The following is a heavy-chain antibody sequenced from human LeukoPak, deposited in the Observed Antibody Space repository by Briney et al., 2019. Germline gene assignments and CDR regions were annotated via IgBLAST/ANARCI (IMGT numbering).Heavy chain of an antibody. D-gene: IGHD2-8*01. CDR1: GFTFSSYG. CDR2: ISYDGSNK. Sequence: GRSLRLSCAASGFTFSSYGMHWVRQAPGKGREWVAVISYDGSNKYYADSVKGRFTISRDNSKNTLYLQMNSLRAEDTAVYYCAKLAYCTNGVCYRGDYWGQGTLVTVSS. V-gene: IGHV3-30*18. J-gene: IGHJ4*02. CDR3: AKLAYCTNGVCYRGDY.